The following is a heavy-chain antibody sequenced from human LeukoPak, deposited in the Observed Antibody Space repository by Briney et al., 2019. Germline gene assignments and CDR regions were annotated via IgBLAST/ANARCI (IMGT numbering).Heavy chain of an antibody. Sequence: PGGSLRLSCAASGFTFSSYAMSWVRQAPGKGREWGSAIIVSGGSTDYADSVKSRFTISRDNSKNTMYLQMNRLSAEDTAVYYCATIRCDFDYWGQGTLVTVSS. CDR2: IIVSGGST. CDR3: ATIRCDFDY. V-gene: IGHV3-23*01. CDR1: GFTFSSYA. D-gene: IGHD5-24*01. J-gene: IGHJ4*02.